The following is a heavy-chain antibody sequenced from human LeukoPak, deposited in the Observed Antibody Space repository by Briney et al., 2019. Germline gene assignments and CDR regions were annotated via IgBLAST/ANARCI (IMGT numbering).Heavy chain of an antibody. CDR1: GYIFTNYW. Sequence: GESLKISCRVSGYIFTNYWIGWVRQMPGKGLESMGIIYPADSDTTYSPSFQGQVTISADKSIDTVYLQWSSLKASDTAMYFCARWSSGSYYRVDYWGQGTLVTVSS. V-gene: IGHV5-51*01. J-gene: IGHJ4*02. CDR2: IYPADSDT. D-gene: IGHD1-26*01. CDR3: ARWSSGSYYRVDY.